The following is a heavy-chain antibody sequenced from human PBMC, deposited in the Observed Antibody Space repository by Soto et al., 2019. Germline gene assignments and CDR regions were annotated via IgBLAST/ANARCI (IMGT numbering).Heavy chain of an antibody. V-gene: IGHV1-69*08. Sequence: QVQLVQSGAEVKKPGSSVKVSCKASGGTFSSYTISWVRQAPGQGLEWMGRIIPILGIGNYAQKFQGRVTITADKSTSTAYMELSSLRAEDTAVYYCERDHYYGSGSPFDPWGQGTLVTVSS. CDR2: IIPILGIG. CDR3: ERDHYYGSGSPFDP. CDR1: GGTFSSYT. J-gene: IGHJ5*02. D-gene: IGHD3-10*01.